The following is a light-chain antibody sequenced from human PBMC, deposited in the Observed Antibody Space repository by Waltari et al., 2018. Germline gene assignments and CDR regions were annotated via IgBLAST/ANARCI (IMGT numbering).Light chain of an antibody. Sequence: DIQMTQSPSSLSASIGDRVTFTCRASQVIRDDLGWYQQKPGEAPRRLIYGASTLQTGVPSRFSGSGSGTDFTLTITSLQPEDFATYYCLQHSNYPFTFGPGTTVDVK. J-gene: IGKJ3*01. CDR2: GAS. CDR1: QVIRDD. CDR3: LQHSNYPFT. V-gene: IGKV1-17*01.